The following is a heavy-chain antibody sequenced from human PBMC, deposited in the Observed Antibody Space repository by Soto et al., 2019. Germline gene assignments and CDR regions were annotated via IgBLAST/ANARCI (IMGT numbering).Heavy chain of an antibody. CDR2: LSYSGST. V-gene: IGHV4-31*03. CDR3: ARGVLH. CDR1: GGSISRGGYY. J-gene: IGHJ4*01. Sequence: QVQLQESGPGLVKPSQTLSLTCTVSGGSISRGGYYWSWIRQHPGTGLEWIGYLSYSGSTCYNPSLKSRVTISVDTSKNQFSLILTSVTAADTAVYYCARGVLHWGQGTLVTVSS.